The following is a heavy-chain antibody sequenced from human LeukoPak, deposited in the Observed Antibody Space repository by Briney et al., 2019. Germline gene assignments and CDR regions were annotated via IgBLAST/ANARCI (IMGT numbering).Heavy chain of an antibody. J-gene: IGHJ4*02. V-gene: IGHV4-39*01. D-gene: IGHD3-10*01. CDR3: ARHRGYYGSGSKVDY. Sequence: SETLSLTCGVFGVSINDYYWSWIRQPPGKGLEWIGSIYYSGSTYYNPSLKSRVTISVDTSKNQFSLKLRSATAADTAVYYCARHRGYYGSGSKVDYWGQGTLVTVSS. CDR2: IYYSGST. CDR1: GVSINDYY.